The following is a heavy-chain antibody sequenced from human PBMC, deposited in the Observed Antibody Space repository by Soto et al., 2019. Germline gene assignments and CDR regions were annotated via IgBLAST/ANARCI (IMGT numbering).Heavy chain of an antibody. V-gene: IGHV3-7*01. CDR2: IKQDGNEK. Sequence: GGSLRLSCAVSGFTFSDYWMSWVRQAPGKGLEWVANIKQDGNEKYYLDSVKGRFTISRDNAKNSLYLDMNSLRDEDTAVYYCARLYYLDASVYRPLDYWGQGILVTVSS. J-gene: IGHJ4*02. CDR3: ARLYYLDASVYRPLDY. CDR1: GFTFSDYW. D-gene: IGHD3-22*01.